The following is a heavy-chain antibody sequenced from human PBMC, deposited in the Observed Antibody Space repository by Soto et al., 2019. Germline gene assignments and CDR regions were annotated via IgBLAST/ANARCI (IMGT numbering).Heavy chain of an antibody. CDR3: ARVIPGVEAWFDP. D-gene: IGHD2-2*01. CDR1: GYTFTGYF. CDR2: INPNSGAT. J-gene: IGHJ5*02. Sequence: ASVKVSCKASGYTFTGYFMHWVRQAPGQGLEWMGWINPNSGATKYAQKFQGRVTLSRDTSIRTAYMELSGLRSDDTAVYYCARVIPGVEAWFDPWGQGTLVTVSS. V-gene: IGHV1-2*02.